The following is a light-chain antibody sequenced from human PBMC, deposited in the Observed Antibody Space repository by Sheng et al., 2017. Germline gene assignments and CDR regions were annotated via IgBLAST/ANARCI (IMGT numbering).Light chain of an antibody. J-gene: IGKJ1*01. CDR3: LQDYNYPRT. CDR1: QGIRND. Sequence: AIQMTQSPSSLSASVGDRVTITCRASQGIRNDLGWYQQKPEKAPKLLIYGASSLQSGVPSRFSGSGSGTDFTLTISSLQPEDFATYYCLQDYNYPRTFGQGTKVEIK. V-gene: IGKV1-6*01. CDR2: GAS.